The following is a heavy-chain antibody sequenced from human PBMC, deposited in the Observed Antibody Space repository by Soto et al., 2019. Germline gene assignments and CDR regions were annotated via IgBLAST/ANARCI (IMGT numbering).Heavy chain of an antibody. CDR3: AREDYYDTGYYVV. J-gene: IGHJ4*02. V-gene: IGHV4-4*07. D-gene: IGHD3-9*01. Sequence: LSLTCTVSGRSMSGYYWSWIRQPAGERLGWIGRIYTSGTTDFNPSLKGRVTMSVDTSKNQFSLKLTSVTAADTALYYCAREDYYDTGYYVVWGQGTQVTVSS. CDR2: IYTSGTT. CDR1: GRSMSGYY.